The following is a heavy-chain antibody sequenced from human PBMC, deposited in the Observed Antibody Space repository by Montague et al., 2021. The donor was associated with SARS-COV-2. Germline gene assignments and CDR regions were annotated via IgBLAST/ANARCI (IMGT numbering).Heavy chain of an antibody. CDR1: GFTFSSYE. CDR3: ARSYDILTGYQSQALDY. Sequence: SLRLSCAASGFTFSSYEMNWVRQAPGKGLEWVSYISSSGGTIYYADSVKGRFTISRDNAKNSLYLQMNSLRAEDTAVYYCARSYDILTGYQSQALDYWGQGTLVTVSS. CDR2: ISSSGGTI. V-gene: IGHV3-48*03. J-gene: IGHJ4*02. D-gene: IGHD3-9*01.